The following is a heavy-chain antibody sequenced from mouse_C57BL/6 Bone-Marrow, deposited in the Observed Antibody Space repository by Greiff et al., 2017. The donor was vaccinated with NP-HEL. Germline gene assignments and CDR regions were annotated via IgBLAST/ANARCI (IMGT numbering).Heavy chain of an antibody. J-gene: IGHJ2*01. CDR2: IYPGDGDT. D-gene: IGHD2-5*01. V-gene: IGHV1-82*01. CDR1: GYAFSSSW. Sequence: VQLVESGPELVKPGASVKISCKASGYAFSSSWMNWVKQRPGKGLEWIGRIYPGDGDTNYNGKFKGKATLTADKSSSTAYMQLSSLTSEDSAVYFWARKGSYSTNGAPFDYWGQGTTLTVSS. CDR3: ARKGSYSTNGAPFDY.